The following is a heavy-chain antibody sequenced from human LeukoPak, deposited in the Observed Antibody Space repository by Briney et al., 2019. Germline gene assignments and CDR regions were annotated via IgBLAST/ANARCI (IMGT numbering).Heavy chain of an antibody. CDR3: ARYSTTVTSYFDS. CDR2: LSSSSSYI. Sequence: GGSLRLSCAACGFTFSGYSMNWVRQGPGEGLEWVSSLSSSSSYIYYADSVKGRFTISRDNAKSSLYLQMNSLRAEDTAVYYCARYSTTVTSYFDSWGQGTLVTVSS. V-gene: IGHV3-21*01. D-gene: IGHD4-17*01. J-gene: IGHJ4*02. CDR1: GFTFSGYS.